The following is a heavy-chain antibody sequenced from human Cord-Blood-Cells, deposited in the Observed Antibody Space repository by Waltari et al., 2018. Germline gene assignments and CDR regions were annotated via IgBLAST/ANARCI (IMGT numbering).Heavy chain of an antibody. Sequence: EVQLVESGGGLVQPVGCLRLSCAASGFTFSSDCMHWVRQAPGKGLMGVARMNSDGSSTRYAESVKGRFTISRDNAKNTLYLQMNSLRAEDTAVYYCARDLSESGRGGYWGQGTLVTVSS. J-gene: IGHJ4*02. CDR1: GFTFSSDC. D-gene: IGHD1-26*01. V-gene: IGHV3-74*01. CDR2: MNSDGSST. CDR3: ARDLSESGRGGY.